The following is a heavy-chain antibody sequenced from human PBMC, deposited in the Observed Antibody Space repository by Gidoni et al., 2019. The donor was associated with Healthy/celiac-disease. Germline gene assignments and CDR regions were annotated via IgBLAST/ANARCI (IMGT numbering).Heavy chain of an antibody. CDR2: INGSGGST. J-gene: IGHJ4*02. CDR1: GFTFSSYA. CDR3: AKSSRQMTTVTTPFDY. Sequence: EVQLLESGGGLVQHGGSLRLSCAASGFTFSSYAMSWVRQAPGKGLGWVSAINGSGGSTYYADSVKGRFTISRDNSKNTLYLQMNSLRAEDTAVYYCAKSSRQMTTVTTPFDYWGQGTLVTVSS. D-gene: IGHD4-17*01. V-gene: IGHV3-23*01.